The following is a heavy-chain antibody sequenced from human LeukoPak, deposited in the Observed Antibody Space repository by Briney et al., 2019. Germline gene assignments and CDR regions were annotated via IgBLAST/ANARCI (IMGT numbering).Heavy chain of an antibody. CDR2: ISPNSGGT. CDR3: ARVTAPGDTSGWSAFDY. J-gene: IGHJ4*02. D-gene: IGHD6-19*01. V-gene: IGHV1-2*02. CDR1: GYTFTGYY. Sequence: ASVKVSCKAPGYTFTGYYIHWVRQAPGQGLEWMGWISPNSGGTNYAQKFQGRVTMTRDTSINTAYMELSSLRSDDTAVYYCARVTAPGDTSGWSAFDYWGQGTLVTVSS.